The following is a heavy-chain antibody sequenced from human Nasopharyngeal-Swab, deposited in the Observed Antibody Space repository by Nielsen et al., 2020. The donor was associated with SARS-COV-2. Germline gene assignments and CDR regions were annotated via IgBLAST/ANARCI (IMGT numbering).Heavy chain of an antibody. CDR3: ARTHVSYYRNWFDP. V-gene: IGHV4-34*01. CDR2: INHSGST. D-gene: IGHD3-10*01. J-gene: IGHJ5*02. Sequence: RQAPGKGLEWIGEINHSGSTNYNPSPKSRVTISVDTSKNQFSLKLSSVTAADTAVYYCARTHVSYYRNWFDPWGQGTLVTVSS.